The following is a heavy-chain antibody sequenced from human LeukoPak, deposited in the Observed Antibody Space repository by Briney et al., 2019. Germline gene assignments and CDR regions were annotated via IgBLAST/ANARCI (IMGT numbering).Heavy chain of an antibody. D-gene: IGHD3-10*01. V-gene: IGHV3-30*18. CDR3: AKDYSGSGSYHDY. Sequence: PGGSLRLSCAASGFTFSSYGMHWVRQAPGKGLEWVAVISYDGSNKYYADSVKGRFTISRDNSKNTLYLQMNSLRAGDTAVYYCAKDYSGSGSYHDYWGQGTLVTVSS. J-gene: IGHJ4*02. CDR2: ISYDGSNK. CDR1: GFTFSSYG.